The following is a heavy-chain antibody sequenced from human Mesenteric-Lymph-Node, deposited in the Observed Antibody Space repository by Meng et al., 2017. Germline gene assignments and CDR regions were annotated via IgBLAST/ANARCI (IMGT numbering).Heavy chain of an antibody. D-gene: IGHD4/OR15-4a*01. J-gene: IGHJ4*02. CDR1: GYTFTSYA. CDR2: INTNIGNP. Sequence: LVQAGSESKKPGASGMVSCKASGYTFTSYAMHWVRQAPGQGPEWMGWINTNIGNPTYAQGFTGRLVFSLDTSVSTAYLQISSLKAEDTAVYYCATDAGYGDYFDNWGQGTLVTVSS. V-gene: IGHV7-4-1*02. CDR3: ATDAGYGDYFDN.